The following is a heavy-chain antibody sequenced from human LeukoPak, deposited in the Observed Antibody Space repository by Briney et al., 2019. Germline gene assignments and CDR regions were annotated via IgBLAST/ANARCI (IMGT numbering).Heavy chain of an antibody. CDR2: ISGSGGST. J-gene: IGHJ4*02. CDR3: AKMTTGDSSGWYFVYYFDY. D-gene: IGHD6-19*01. Sequence: GGSLRLXCAASGFTFSSYAMSWVRQAPGKGLEWVSAISGSGGSTYYADSVKGRFTISRDNSKNTLYLQMNSLRAEDTAVYYCAKMTTGDSSGWYFVYYFDYWGQGTLVTVSS. V-gene: IGHV3-23*01. CDR1: GFTFSSYA.